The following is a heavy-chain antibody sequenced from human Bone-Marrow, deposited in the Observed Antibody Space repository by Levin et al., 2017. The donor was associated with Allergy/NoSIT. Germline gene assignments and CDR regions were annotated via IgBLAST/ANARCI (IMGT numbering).Heavy chain of an antibody. D-gene: IGHD5-12*01. Sequence: NPGESLKISCQASGYTFTGYYMNWVRQAPGQGLEWMGWIYPKTGGTKYAQKFQGRVTMTRDTSTGTAYMQLSRLRSDDTAVYYCARDSDYTFHIWGQGTAVTVSS. J-gene: IGHJ3*02. CDR2: IYPKTGGT. CDR3: ARDSDYTFHI. CDR1: GYTFTGYY. V-gene: IGHV1-2*02.